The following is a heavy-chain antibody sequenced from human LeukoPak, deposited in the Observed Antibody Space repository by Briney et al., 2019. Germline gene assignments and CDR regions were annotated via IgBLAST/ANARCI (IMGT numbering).Heavy chain of an antibody. CDR3: ARARRNYDFWSGILGY. J-gene: IGHJ4*02. CDR1: GYTFTSYY. Sequence: ASVKVSCKASGYTFTSYYMHWVRQAPGQGLEWMGIINPSGGSTSYAQKFQGRVTMTRDTSTSTVYMELSSLRSEDTAVYYCARARRNYDFWSGILGYWGQGTLVTVSS. CDR2: INPSGGST. D-gene: IGHD3-3*01. V-gene: IGHV1-46*01.